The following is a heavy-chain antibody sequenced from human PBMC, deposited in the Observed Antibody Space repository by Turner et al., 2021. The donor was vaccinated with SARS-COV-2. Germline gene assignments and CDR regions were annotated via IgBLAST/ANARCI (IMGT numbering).Heavy chain of an antibody. D-gene: IGHD3-3*01. CDR3: AKDDNYDFWTGYYMY. Sequence: QVQRVESGGGVVQPGRSLRLSCAASGFTFSSYGMHWVRQAPGKGLEWVAVISYDGSNKYYADSVKGRFTISRDNSKNTLYLQMNSLRAEDTAVYYCAKDDNYDFWTGYYMYWGQGTLVTVSS. J-gene: IGHJ4*02. CDR2: ISYDGSNK. V-gene: IGHV3-30*18. CDR1: GFTFSSYG.